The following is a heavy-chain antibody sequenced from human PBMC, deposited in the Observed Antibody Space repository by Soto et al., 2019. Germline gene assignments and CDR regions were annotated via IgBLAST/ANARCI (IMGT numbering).Heavy chain of an antibody. J-gene: IGHJ3*02. V-gene: IGHV1-2*02. CDR2: INPYSGGA. CDR3: ARLMNYSHSGGSSHSGFDM. Sequence: AAVKVSCKASGYTFTDYFIHWVRQAPGQGLEWIGWINPYSGGADLSQKFQGSVTMTRDTPISTAYMEVSSLRSDDTAVFYCARLMNYSHSGGSSHSGFDMWGQGTLVTVSS. D-gene: IGHD2-21*01. CDR1: GYTFTDYF.